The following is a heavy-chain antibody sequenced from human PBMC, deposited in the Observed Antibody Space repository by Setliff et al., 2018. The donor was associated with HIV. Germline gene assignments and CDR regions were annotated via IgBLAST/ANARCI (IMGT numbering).Heavy chain of an antibody. CDR2: LYSSGRT. CDR3: AGSYGSSWFGPFDY. J-gene: IGHJ4*02. D-gene: IGHD6-13*01. V-gene: IGHV4-39*01. CDR1: GASISSSSNS. Sequence: SETLSLTCSVSGASISSSSNSWGWIRQPPGKGLEWIGSLYSSGRTYYKSSLKSRVNISVDASRNQFSLRLDSLTAADTAIYYCAGSYGSSWFGPFDYWGQGTLVTVSS.